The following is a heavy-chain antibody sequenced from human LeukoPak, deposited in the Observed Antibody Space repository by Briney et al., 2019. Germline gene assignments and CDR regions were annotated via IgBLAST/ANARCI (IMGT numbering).Heavy chain of an antibody. CDR3: AKETNYDFWSGPHYGMDV. CDR2: ISYDGSNK. D-gene: IGHD3-3*01. J-gene: IGHJ6*02. CDR1: GFTFSSYA. Sequence: GGSLRLSCAASGFTFSSYAMHWVRQAPGKGLEWVAVISYDGSNKYYADSVKGRFTISRDNSKNTLYLQMNSLRAEDTAVYYCAKETNYDFWSGPHYGMDVWGQGTTVTVSS. V-gene: IGHV3-30-3*01.